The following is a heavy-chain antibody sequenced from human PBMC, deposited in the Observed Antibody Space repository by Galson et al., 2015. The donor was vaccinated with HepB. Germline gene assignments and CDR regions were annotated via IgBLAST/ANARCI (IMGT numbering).Heavy chain of an antibody. D-gene: IGHD3-3*01. V-gene: IGHV3-9*01. J-gene: IGHJ4*02. CDR1: GFIFHGYA. CDR3: AIRRWASILELSRDYYFNQ. Sequence: SLRLSCAAAGFIFHGYALHWVRHAPGKGLGWVSGISWNSDHIDYADSVTGRFTISRYNAKNALYLQMNSLTLEHSALYYCAIRRWASILELSRDYYFNQQDQGTQGAV. CDR2: ISWNSDHI.